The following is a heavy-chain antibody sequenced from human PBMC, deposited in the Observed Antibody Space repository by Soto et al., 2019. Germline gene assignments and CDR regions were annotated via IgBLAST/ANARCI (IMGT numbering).Heavy chain of an antibody. Sequence: GGSLRLSCAASGFTFSSYAMHWVRQAPGKGLEWVAVISYDGSNKYYADSVKGRFTISRDNSKNTLYLQMNSLRAEDTAVYYCARDPGARYCSGGSCYSYFDYWGQGTLVTVSS. CDR1: GFTFSSYA. D-gene: IGHD2-15*01. V-gene: IGHV3-30-3*01. J-gene: IGHJ4*02. CDR3: ARDPGARYCSGGSCYSYFDY. CDR2: ISYDGSNK.